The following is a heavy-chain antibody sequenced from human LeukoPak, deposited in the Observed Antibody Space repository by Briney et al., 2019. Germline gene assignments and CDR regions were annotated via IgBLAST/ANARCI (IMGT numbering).Heavy chain of an antibody. CDR2: IHIYRGNT. CDR3: ARDVGITVADSFDP. D-gene: IGHD6-13*01. J-gene: IGHJ5*02. Sequence: ASLKVSCTPSGYSSTNYGTSWVRQAPGQGLEWMGWIHIYRGNTNYAQKFQGRVTMTTDTSTSTVYMEVRGLRSDDTAMYYCARDVGITVADSFDPWGQGTLVTVSS. CDR1: GYSSTNYG. V-gene: IGHV1-18*01.